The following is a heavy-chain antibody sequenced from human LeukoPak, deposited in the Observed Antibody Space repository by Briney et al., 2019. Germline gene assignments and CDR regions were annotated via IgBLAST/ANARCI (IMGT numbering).Heavy chain of an antibody. J-gene: IGHJ4*02. Sequence: PSETLSLTCTVSGGSISSGSYYWGWIRQPPGKGLEWIGSIYYSGSTYYNPSLKSRVTISVDTSKNQFSLKLSSVTAADTAVYYCARHDGSSSAVGYWGQGTLVTVSS. CDR2: IYYSGST. CDR3: ARHDGSSSAVGY. CDR1: GGSISSGSYY. D-gene: IGHD6-6*01. V-gene: IGHV4-39*01.